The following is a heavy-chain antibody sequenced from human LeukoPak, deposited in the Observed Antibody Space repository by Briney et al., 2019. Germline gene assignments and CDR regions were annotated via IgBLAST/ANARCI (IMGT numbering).Heavy chain of an antibody. CDR1: GFTFSTYW. J-gene: IGHJ5*02. CDR3: VRTGYCNSTKCYNWFDP. V-gene: IGHV3-74*01. Sequence: GGSLRLSCAASGFTFSTYWMHWVRQAPGKGLVWVSRINSAGNITNYADSVKGRFTISRDNAKNRLYPQMNSLRAEDTAVYYCVRTGYCNSTKCYNWFDPWGQGILVTVSS. CDR2: INSAGNIT. D-gene: IGHD2-2*01.